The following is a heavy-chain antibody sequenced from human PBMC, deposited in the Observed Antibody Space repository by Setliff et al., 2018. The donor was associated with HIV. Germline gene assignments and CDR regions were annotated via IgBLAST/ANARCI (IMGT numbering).Heavy chain of an antibody. V-gene: IGHV3-7*01. CDR2: IKQDGSEK. J-gene: IGHJ4*02. CDR1: GFTFSSYW. D-gene: IGHD6-19*01. Sequence: GGSLRLSCAASGFTFSSYWMSWVRQAPGKGLEWVANIKQDGSEKYYVDSVKGRFTISRDNAKNSLYLQMNSLRAEDTAVYYCARDRPGIAVAGTKVYWGQGTLVTVSA. CDR3: ARDRPGIAVAGTKVY.